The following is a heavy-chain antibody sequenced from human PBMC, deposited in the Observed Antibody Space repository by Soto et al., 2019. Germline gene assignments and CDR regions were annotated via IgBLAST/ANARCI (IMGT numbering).Heavy chain of an antibody. Sequence: EVQLLESGGDLIQPGGYLRLSCVASGFTFSSYAMSWVRQAPGKGLGWVSAISSSGGSTFYADSVKGRFTISRDNSRNTLYLQMNSLRAEDTAIYYCAKYQPMTQPRPYFDYWGQGTLVTVSS. CDR2: ISSSGGST. V-gene: IGHV3-23*01. CDR1: GFTFSSYA. CDR3: AKYQPMTQPRPYFDY. J-gene: IGHJ4*02. D-gene: IGHD3-22*01.